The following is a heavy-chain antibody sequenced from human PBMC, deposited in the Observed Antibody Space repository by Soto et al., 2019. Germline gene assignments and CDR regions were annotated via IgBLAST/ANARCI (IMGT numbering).Heavy chain of an antibody. CDR2: ISSSGSSI. CDR1: GFTFSSYD. Sequence: PGGSLRLSCAASGFTFSSYDMSWVRQAPGKGLEWVSYISSSGSSIYYADSVKGRFTISRDNAKNSLYLQMNSLRGEDTAVYYCARDHPYYNYGGGLDYWGQGTLVTVSS. V-gene: IGHV3-48*03. CDR3: ARDHPYYNYGGGLDY. D-gene: IGHD4-17*01. J-gene: IGHJ4*02.